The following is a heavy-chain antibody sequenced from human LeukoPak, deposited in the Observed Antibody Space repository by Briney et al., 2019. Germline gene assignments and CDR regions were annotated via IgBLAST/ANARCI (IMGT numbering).Heavy chain of an antibody. CDR2: IRYDGANK. CDR1: GFTFSTYG. CDR3: AKDQTYYYDSSEGRYFQH. D-gene: IGHD3-22*01. V-gene: IGHV3-30*02. J-gene: IGHJ1*01. Sequence: GGSLRLSCAVSGFTFSTYGMHWVRQAPGKGLEWVAFIRYDGANKYYADSVKGRFTISRDNSKNTLYLQMNSLRAEDTAVYYCAKDQTYYYDSSEGRYFQHWGQGTLVTVSS.